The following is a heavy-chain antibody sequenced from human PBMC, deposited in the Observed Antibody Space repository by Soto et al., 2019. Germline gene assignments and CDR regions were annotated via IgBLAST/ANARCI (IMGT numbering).Heavy chain of an antibody. D-gene: IGHD3-22*01. CDR3: ARDLTNYYDSSGYAFDI. V-gene: IGHV1-69*13. Sequence: ASVKVSCKASGGTFSSYAISWVRQAPEQGLEWMGGIIPIFGTANYAQKFQGRVTITADESTSTAYMELSSLRSEDTAVYYCARDLTNYYDSSGYAFDIWGQGTMVTVSS. CDR2: IIPIFGTA. CDR1: GGTFSSYA. J-gene: IGHJ3*02.